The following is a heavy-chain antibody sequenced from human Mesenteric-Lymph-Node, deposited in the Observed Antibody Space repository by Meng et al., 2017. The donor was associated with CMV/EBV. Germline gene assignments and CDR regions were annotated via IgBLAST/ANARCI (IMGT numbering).Heavy chain of an antibody. CDR1: GFIFSHYN. V-gene: IGHV3-21*06. Sequence: GGSLRLSCAASGFIFSHYNMNWVRQAPGKGLEWVSLIVSSGSDMFYADSVRGRFTISRDNAKNSLYLQMNSLRVEDTAMYYCVRDNDFSNYYWGLGTLVTSPQ. CDR3: VRDNDFSNYY. CDR2: IVSSGSDM. D-gene: IGHD4-11*01. J-gene: IGHJ4*02.